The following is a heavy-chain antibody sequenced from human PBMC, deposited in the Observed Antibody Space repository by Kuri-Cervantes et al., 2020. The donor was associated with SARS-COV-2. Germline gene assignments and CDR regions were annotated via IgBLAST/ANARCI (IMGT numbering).Heavy chain of an antibody. D-gene: IGHD3-22*01. V-gene: IGHV3-21*01. J-gene: IGHJ3*02. CDR2: ISSSSSYI. CDR1: GFTFSSYS. CDR3: ARDSIVVNAFDI. Sequence: GESLKISCAASGFTFSSYSMNWVRQAPGKGLEWVSSISSSSSYIYCADSVKGRFTISRDNAKNSLYLQMNSLRAEDTAVYYCARDSIVVNAFDIWGQGTMVTVSS.